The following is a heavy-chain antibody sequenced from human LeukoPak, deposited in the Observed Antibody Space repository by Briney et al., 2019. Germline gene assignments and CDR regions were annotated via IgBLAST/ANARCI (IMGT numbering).Heavy chain of an antibody. Sequence: GESLKISLQGSEXSFTNYWIAWLGKMPGKGRDWMGIIYPGDSDTSYSPSFQAPVTISADTSITTAYVQWRSVKASATAIYYCARQRTDGYNYDGSDIWGQGTKVTVSS. CDR3: ARQRTDGYNYDGSDI. CDR2: IYPGDSDT. CDR1: EXSFTNYW. D-gene: IGHD5-24*01. V-gene: IGHV5-51*01. J-gene: IGHJ3*02.